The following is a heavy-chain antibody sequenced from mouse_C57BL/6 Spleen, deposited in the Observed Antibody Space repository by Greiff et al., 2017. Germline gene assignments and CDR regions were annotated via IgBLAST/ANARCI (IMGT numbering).Heavy chain of an antibody. V-gene: IGHV6-6*01. D-gene: IGHD2-2*01. Sequence: EVKVEESGGGLVQPGGSMKLSCAASGFTFSDAWMDWVRQSPETGLEWVAEIRNKANNHATYYAESVKGRFTISRDYSKSSVYLQMNSLRAEDTGSYYCTRRGWLRHYFDYWGQGTTLTVSS. CDR2: IRNKANNHAT. CDR3: TRRGWLRHYFDY. J-gene: IGHJ2*01. CDR1: GFTFSDAW.